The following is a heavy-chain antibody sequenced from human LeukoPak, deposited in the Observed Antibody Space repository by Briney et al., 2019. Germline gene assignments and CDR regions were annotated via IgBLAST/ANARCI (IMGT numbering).Heavy chain of an antibody. V-gene: IGHV3-23*01. J-gene: IGHJ4*02. CDR2: ISGSGGKT. Sequence: GGSLRLSCAASGFTFSSYAMSWVRQAPGKGLEWVSVISGSGGKTYYGDSVKGRFTISRDNSKNTVFLQMNSLRAEHTAVYYCAKDIKPDYDFWSGYSPDYWGQGTLVTVPS. CDR3: AKDIKPDYDFWSGYSPDY. CDR1: GFTFSSYA. D-gene: IGHD3-3*01.